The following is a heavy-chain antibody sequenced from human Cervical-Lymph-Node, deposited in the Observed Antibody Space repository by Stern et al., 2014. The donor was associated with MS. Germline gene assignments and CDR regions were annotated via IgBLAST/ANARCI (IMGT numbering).Heavy chain of an antibody. J-gene: IGHJ4*02. CDR2: IYHSGRT. D-gene: IGHD5-24*01. V-gene: IGHV4-4*02. Sequence: VQLVESGPGLVKPSGTLSLTCAVSGGSISSSNWWSWVRQPPGKGLEWIGEIYHSGRTNYNPSLKSRVTISVDKSKNQFSLNLSSVTAADTAVYYCARAVMATIKHFDYWGQGTLVTVSS. CDR1: GGSISSSNW. CDR3: ARAVMATIKHFDY.